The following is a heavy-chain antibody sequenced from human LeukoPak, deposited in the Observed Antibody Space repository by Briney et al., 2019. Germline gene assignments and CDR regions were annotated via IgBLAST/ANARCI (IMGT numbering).Heavy chain of an antibody. CDR1: GYTFTSYD. Sequence: ASVKVSCKASGYTFTSYDINWVRRATGQGLEWMGWMNPNSGNTGYAQKFQGRVTMTRNTSISTAYMELSSLRSEDTAVYYCARGRPGYSSGRYVGIFDYWGQGTLVTVSS. CDR3: ARGRPGYSSGRYVGIFDY. CDR2: MNPNSGNT. V-gene: IGHV1-8*01. D-gene: IGHD6-19*01. J-gene: IGHJ4*02.